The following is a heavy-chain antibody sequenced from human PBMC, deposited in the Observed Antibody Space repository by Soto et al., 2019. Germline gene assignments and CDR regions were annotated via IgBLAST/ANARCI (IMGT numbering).Heavy chain of an antibody. V-gene: IGHV3-53*01. CDR2: IYSGGST. CDR1: GFTISSNY. J-gene: IGHJ6*02. CDR3: AISYYYDSSGYFHYGMDV. Sequence: GGSLRLSCAASGFTISSNYMSWVRQAPGKGLEWVSVIYSGGSTYYADSVKGRFTISRDNSKNTLYLQMNSLRAEDTAVYYCAISYYYDSSGYFHYGMDVWGQGTTVTVSS. D-gene: IGHD3-22*01.